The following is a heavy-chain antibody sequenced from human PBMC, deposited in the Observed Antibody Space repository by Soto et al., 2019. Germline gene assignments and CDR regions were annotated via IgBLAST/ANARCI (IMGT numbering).Heavy chain of an antibody. CDR3: ARGIGYSAQDY. V-gene: IGHV3-74*01. CDR1: GFTFSNYW. Sequence: LRLSCAASGFTFSNYWMHWVRQVPGKGLVWVSRISGDVSSRDYADSVKGRFTSSRDNAKNTLYLQMNSLRAEDTAVYYCARGIGYSAQDYWGQGTLATVSS. CDR2: ISGDVSSR. J-gene: IGHJ4*02. D-gene: IGHD1-1*01.